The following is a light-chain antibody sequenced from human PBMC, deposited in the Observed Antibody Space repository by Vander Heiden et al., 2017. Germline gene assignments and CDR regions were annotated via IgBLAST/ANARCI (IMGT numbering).Light chain of an antibody. CDR2: DAS. V-gene: IGKV3D-11*02. Sequence: EIVLTQSPATLSLSPGERATLSCRASQSVSSYLAWYQQKPGQAPRLLIYDASNRATGIPARFSGSGPGTDFTLTISSLEPEDFAVYYCQQRSNCLFTFDSGTKVDIK. J-gene: IGKJ3*01. CDR3: QQRSNCLFT. CDR1: QSVSSY.